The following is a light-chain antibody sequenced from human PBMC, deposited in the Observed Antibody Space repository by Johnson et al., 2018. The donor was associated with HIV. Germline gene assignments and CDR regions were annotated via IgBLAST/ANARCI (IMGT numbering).Light chain of an antibody. CDR2: DNN. J-gene: IGLJ1*01. V-gene: IGLV1-51*01. CDR1: SSNIGNNY. CDR3: ATWDSSLSVYV. Sequence: QSVLTQPPSVSAAPGQKVTISCSGSSSNIGNNYVSWYQQLPGTAPKLLIYDNNKRPSAIPYRFSGSKSGTPATLGITGLQTGDEADYHCATWDSSLSVYVFGTGTKVTVL.